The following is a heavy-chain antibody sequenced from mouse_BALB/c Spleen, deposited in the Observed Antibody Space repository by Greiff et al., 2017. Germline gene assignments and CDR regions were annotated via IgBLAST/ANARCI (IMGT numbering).Heavy chain of an antibody. CDR3: GRSPFYYDYDGGYAMDY. CDR2: INPYNGDT. Sequence: EVKLVESGPELVKPGASVKISCKASGYSFTGYFMNWVKQSHGKSLEWIGRINPYNGDTFYNQKFKGKATLTVDKSSSTAHMELLSLTSEDSAVYYCGRSPFYYDYDGGYAMDYWGQGTSVTVSS. CDR1: GYSFTGYF. D-gene: IGHD2-4*01. V-gene: IGHV1-37*01. J-gene: IGHJ4*01.